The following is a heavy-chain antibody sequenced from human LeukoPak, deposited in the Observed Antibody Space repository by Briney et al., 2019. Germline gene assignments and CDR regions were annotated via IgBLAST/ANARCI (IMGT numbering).Heavy chain of an antibody. CDR2: IYHSGST. CDR1: GYSISSGYY. CDR3: ARDQFHYDSSGYFSLFDY. D-gene: IGHD3-22*01. V-gene: IGHV4-38-2*02. Sequence: SETLSLTCTVSGYSISSGYYWGWIRQPPGKGLEWIGSIYHSGSTYYNPSLKSRVTISVDTSKNQFSLKLSSVTAADTAVYYCARDQFHYDSSGYFSLFDYWGQGTLVTVSS. J-gene: IGHJ4*02.